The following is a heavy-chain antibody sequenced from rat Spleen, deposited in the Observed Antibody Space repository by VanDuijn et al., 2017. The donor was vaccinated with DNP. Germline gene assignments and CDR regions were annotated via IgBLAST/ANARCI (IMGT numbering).Heavy chain of an antibody. V-gene: IGHV5-58*01. J-gene: IGHJ2*01. D-gene: IGHD1-4*01. CDR1: GFTFSSYW. CDR3: AKWSPGDY. CDR2: INTDGGGT. Sequence: EVQLVESGGGLVQPGRSLKLSCAASGFTFSSYWMYWIRQAPGKGLEWVASINTDGGGTYYPDSVKGRFTISRDNAENTVYLQMNSLRSEDTATYYCAKWSPGDYWGQGVMVTVSS.